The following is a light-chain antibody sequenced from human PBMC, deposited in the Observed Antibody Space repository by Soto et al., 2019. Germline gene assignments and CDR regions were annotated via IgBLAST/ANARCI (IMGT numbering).Light chain of an antibody. V-gene: IGLV2-23*01. CDR2: EGS. Sequence: QSALTQPASVSGSPGQSITISCTGTSSDVGSYNLVSWYQQHPGKAPKLMIYEGSKRPSGVSNRFSGSKSGNMASLTISGLQAEDEADYYCCSYAGSRPYVFGTGTKLTVL. CDR1: SSDVGSYNL. CDR3: CSYAGSRPYV. J-gene: IGLJ1*01.